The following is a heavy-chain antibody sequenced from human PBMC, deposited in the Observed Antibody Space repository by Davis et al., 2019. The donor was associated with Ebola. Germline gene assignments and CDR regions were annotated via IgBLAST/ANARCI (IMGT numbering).Heavy chain of an antibody. D-gene: IGHD3-10*01. Sequence: SGPTLVKPTQTLTLTCTFSGFSLSTSGVAVGWIRQPPGEALEWVAIIYWNDDKYYRPSLKSRLTIAKDTSKNHVVLIMTNMDPVDTATYYCARRRDPFYFDNWGQGTLVTVSS. CDR2: IYWNDDK. V-gene: IGHV2-5*01. CDR3: ARRRDPFYFDN. J-gene: IGHJ4*02. CDR1: GFSLSTSGVA.